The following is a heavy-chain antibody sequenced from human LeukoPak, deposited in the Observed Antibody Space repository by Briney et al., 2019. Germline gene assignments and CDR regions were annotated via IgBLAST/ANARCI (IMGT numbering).Heavy chain of an antibody. V-gene: IGHV3-30*02. D-gene: IGHD3-3*01. CDR1: GFTFSSYG. Sequence: GGSLRLSCAASGFTFSSYGMHWVRQAPGKGLEWVAFIRYDGSNKYYADSVKGRFPISRDNSKNTLYLQMNSLRAEDTAVYYCAKGEEGITIFGVVTSIDYWGQGTLVTVSS. CDR2: IRYDGSNK. J-gene: IGHJ4*02. CDR3: AKGEEGITIFGVVTSIDY.